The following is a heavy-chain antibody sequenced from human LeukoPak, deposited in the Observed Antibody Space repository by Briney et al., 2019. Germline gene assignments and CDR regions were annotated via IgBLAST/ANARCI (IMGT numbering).Heavy chain of an antibody. D-gene: IGHD1-26*01. V-gene: IGHV3-23*01. CDR3: AKRMGGTPDH. CDR1: GFTFSTYA. CDR2: IGGDAVGK. Sequence: GGSLRLSCAASGFTFSTYAMSWVRQAPGKGLEWVSAIGGDAVGKDYADSVKGRFTISRDNSKNTLYLQMNRLRAEDTALYYCAKRMGGTPDHWGLGTLVTVSS. J-gene: IGHJ5*02.